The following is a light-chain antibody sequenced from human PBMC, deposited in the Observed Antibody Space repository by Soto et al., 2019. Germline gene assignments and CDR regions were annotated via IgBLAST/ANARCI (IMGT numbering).Light chain of an antibody. J-gene: IGLJ1*01. Sequence: QSALRPPGSVPGSAGQSIIISCTRSSSDVGKYNLVSWYQQHPGKAPKFMIYEAIKRPPGVSNRFSASKSGHTASPTISGLHAEDEADHYCCSYAGSNIYVFGTGTKVTVL. CDR2: EAI. CDR3: CSYAGSNIYV. V-gene: IGLV2-23*01. CDR1: SSDVGKYNL.